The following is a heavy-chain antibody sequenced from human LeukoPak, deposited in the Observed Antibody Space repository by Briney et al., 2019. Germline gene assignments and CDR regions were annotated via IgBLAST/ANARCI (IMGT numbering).Heavy chain of an antibody. CDR2: INGGNGNT. CDR3: AGITSSWIPHGVFDI. Sequence: ASVKVSCKTSGYTFTNYAIHWVRQAPRQRLEWMGWINGGNGNTKYSQDFQDRVTITRDTSASTAYMELNSLRSEDTAVYYCAGITSSWIPHGVFDIWGQGTMVTVSS. V-gene: IGHV1-3*01. D-gene: IGHD6-13*01. CDR1: GYTFTNYA. J-gene: IGHJ3*02.